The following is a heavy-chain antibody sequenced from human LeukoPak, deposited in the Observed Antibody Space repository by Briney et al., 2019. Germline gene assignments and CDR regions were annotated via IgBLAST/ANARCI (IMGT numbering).Heavy chain of an antibody. D-gene: IGHD3-10*01. CDR1: GGSISGDCQY. CDR3: AREGLNMVRGVIPKEAWGWFDP. J-gene: IGHJ5*02. Sequence: SETLSPTCTVSGGSISGDCQYWGWLRQPPGKGLEWIGSIYCSGSTYYNPSLNSRATISVNTSNNLFSLKLSSVTAADTAVYYCAREGLNMVRGVIPKEAWGWFDPWGQGTLVTVSS. CDR2: IYCSGST. V-gene: IGHV4-39*07.